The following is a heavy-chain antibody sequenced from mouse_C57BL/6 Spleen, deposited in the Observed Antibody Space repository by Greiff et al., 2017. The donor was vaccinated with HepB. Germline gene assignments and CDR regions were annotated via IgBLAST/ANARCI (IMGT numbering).Heavy chain of an antibody. CDR3: TRDLTGTGNFDY. D-gene: IGHD4-1*01. CDR1: GFTFSSYA. Sequence: EVKLVESGEGLVKPGGSLKLSCAASGFTFSSYAMSWVRQTPEKRLEWVAYISSGGDYIYYADTVKGRFPISRDNARNTLYLQMSSLKSEDTAMYYCTRDLTGTGNFDYWGQGTTLTVSS. V-gene: IGHV5-9-1*02. J-gene: IGHJ2*01. CDR2: ISSGGDYI.